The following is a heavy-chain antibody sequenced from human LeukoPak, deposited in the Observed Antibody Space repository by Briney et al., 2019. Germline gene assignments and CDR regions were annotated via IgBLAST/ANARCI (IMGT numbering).Heavy chain of an antibody. V-gene: IGHV1-69*05. Sequence: SVKVSCKASGGTFSSYAISCVRQAPGQGLEWMGRIIPIFGTANYAQKFQGRVTITTEESTSTAYMELSSLRSEDTAVYYCARNPYDILTGYGYYFDYWGQGTLVTVSS. CDR1: GGTFSSYA. CDR3: ARNPYDILTGYGYYFDY. CDR2: IIPIFGTA. J-gene: IGHJ4*02. D-gene: IGHD3-9*01.